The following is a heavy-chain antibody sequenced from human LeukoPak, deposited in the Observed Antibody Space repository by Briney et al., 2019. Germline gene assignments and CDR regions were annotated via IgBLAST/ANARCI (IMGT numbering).Heavy chain of an antibody. J-gene: IGHJ4*02. CDR3: ARSYDSSGYYYYYFDY. CDR1: GASISGYY. CDR2: MYYSGGT. D-gene: IGHD3-22*01. Sequence: PSETLSLTCRVSGASISGYYWSWIRQPPGKGLEWVGHMYYSGGTTYNPSLKSRVTISVDTSKNQFSLQLSSVTAADTAVYYCARSYDSSGYYYYYFDYWGQGTLVTVSS. V-gene: IGHV4-59*01.